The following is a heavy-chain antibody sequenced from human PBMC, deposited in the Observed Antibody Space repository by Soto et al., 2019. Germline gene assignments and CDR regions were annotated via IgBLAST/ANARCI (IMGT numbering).Heavy chain of an antibody. CDR3: ARDSDKYYDFWSGYGRWFDP. CDR2: INPSGGST. J-gene: IGHJ5*02. V-gene: IGHV1-46*01. Sequence: ASVKVSCKASGYTFTSYYMHWVRQAPGQGLEWMGIINPSGGSTSYAQKFQGRVTMTRDTSTSTVYMELSSLRSEDTAVYYCARDSDKYYDFWSGYGRWFDPWGQGTLVTVSS. CDR1: GYTFTSYY. D-gene: IGHD3-3*01.